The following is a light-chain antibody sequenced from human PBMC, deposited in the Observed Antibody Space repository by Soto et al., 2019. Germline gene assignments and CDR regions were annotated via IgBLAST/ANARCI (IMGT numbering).Light chain of an antibody. CDR1: SSDIGAYNY. Sequence: QSVLTQPASVSGSPGQSITISCTGTSSDIGAYNYVSWYQQYPGKAPKLMIYGVTNRPSGVSNRFSGSKTGNTASLTISGLQAEDEADYYCFSHRSRDSHAFVTGTKVTVL. CDR2: GVT. V-gene: IGLV2-14*01. J-gene: IGLJ1*01. CDR3: FSHRSRDSHA.